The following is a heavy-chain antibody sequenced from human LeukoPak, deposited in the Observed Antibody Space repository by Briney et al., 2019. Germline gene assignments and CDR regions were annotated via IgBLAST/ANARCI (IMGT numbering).Heavy chain of an antibody. CDR3: ARQNLGAAAGTWFDP. J-gene: IGHJ5*02. CDR2: IFYSGST. Sequence: SETLSLTCTVSGGSISSYYWSWIRQPPGKGLDWLGSIFYSGSTTYNPSLKSRVTISLDTSKNHFSLKLRSVTAADTAVYYCARQNLGAAAGTWFDPWGQGTLVTVSS. D-gene: IGHD6-13*01. CDR1: GGSISSYY. V-gene: IGHV4-59*08.